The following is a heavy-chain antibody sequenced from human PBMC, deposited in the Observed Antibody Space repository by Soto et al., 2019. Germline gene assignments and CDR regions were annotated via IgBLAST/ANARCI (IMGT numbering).Heavy chain of an antibody. V-gene: IGHV3-64D*08. Sequence: SCSVSVFTVTSQAMHWVRPALGKGLSYVSSISSKGDSMYYADSVKGRFTISRDNSKNTLYLQMSSLRVEDTALYYCVKDRAIDHWGQGTLVTVSS. CDR2: ISSKGDSM. CDR1: VFTVTSQA. D-gene: IGHD5-12*01. CDR3: VKDRAIDH. J-gene: IGHJ4*02.